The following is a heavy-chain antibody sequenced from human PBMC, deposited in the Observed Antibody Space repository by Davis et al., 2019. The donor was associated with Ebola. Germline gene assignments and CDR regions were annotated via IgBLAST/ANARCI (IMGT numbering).Heavy chain of an antibody. CDR2: ISAYNGNT. D-gene: IGHD4-17*01. V-gene: IGHV1-18*01. CDR1: GGTFSSYA. Sequence: AASVKVSCKASGGTFSSYAISWVRQAPGQGLEWMGWISAYNGNTNYAQKLQGRVTMTTDTSTSTAYMELRSLRSDDTAVYYCARDLTVTEGYFDYWGQGTLVTVSS. CDR3: ARDLTVTEGYFDY. J-gene: IGHJ4*02.